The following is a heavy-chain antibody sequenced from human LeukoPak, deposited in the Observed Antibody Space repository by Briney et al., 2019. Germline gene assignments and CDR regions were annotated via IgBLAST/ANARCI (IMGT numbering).Heavy chain of an antibody. V-gene: IGHV4-4*07. CDR3: ARSRDYSNYGSFFDY. CDR1: GGSISSYY. D-gene: IGHD4-11*01. J-gene: IGHJ4*02. Sequence: SETLSLTCTVSGGSISSYYWSWIRQPAGKGLEWIGRIYTCGSTNYNPSLKSRVTMSVDTSKNQFSLKLSSVTAADTAVYYCARSRDYSNYGSFFDYWGQGTLVTVSS. CDR2: IYTCGST.